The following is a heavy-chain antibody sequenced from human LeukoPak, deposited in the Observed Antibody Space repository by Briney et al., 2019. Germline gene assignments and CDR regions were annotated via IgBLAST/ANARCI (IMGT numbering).Heavy chain of an antibody. CDR3: ARGLAPSDP. J-gene: IGHJ5*02. CDR2: IYYSGST. CDR1: GGSISSYF. Sequence: MPADTLSLTCSLSGGSISSYFWSWMRQPPGKGLESIGNIYYSGSTNYNPFLKSRVTISVDTSKNQFSLKMTSVTPADAAVYYCARGLAPSDPWGQGTLVTVSS. V-gene: IGHV4-59*07.